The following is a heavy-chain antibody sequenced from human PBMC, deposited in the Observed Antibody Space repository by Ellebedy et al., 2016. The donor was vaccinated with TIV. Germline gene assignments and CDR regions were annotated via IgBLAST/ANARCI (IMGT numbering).Heavy chain of an antibody. V-gene: IGHV4-34*01. J-gene: IGHJ5*02. D-gene: IGHD2-21*02. CDR1: GGSFSGYY. CDR2: INHSGST. CDR3: AVRYCGGDCYSDWFDP. Sequence: MPSETLSLTCAVYGGSFSGYYWSWIRQPPGEGLEWIGEINHSGSTNYNPSLKSRVTISVDTSKNQSSLKLSSVTAADTAVYYCAVRYCGGDCYSDWFDPWGQGTLVTVSS.